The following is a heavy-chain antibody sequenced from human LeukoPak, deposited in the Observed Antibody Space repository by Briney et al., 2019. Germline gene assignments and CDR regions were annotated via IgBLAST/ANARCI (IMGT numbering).Heavy chain of an antibody. CDR1: GFTFSDYY. D-gene: IGHD6-6*01. J-gene: IGHJ4*02. CDR3: ARVQSSSSRTFDF. CDR2: ISDSGSAI. V-gene: IGHV3-11*01. Sequence: GGSLRLSCAASGFTFSDYYMSWIRQAPGKGLEWVSYISDSGSAISYADSVRGRFTISRDNAKNSLYLQVNSPRAEDTAVYYCARVQSSSSRTFDFWGQGTLVTVSS.